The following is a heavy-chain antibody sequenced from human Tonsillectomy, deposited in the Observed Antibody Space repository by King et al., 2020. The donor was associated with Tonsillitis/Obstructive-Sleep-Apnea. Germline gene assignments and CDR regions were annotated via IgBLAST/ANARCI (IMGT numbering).Heavy chain of an antibody. CDR1: GFTFSSYS. Sequence: VQLVESGGGLVKPGGSLRLSCAASGFTFSSYSMNWVRQAPGKGLEWVSSISSSSSYIYYADSVKGRLTISRDNAKNSLYLQMNSLRAEDTAVYYCASRSGYSSSSMDVWGKGTTVTVSS. J-gene: IGHJ6*03. V-gene: IGHV3-21*01. D-gene: IGHD6-13*01. CDR3: ASRSGYSSSSMDV. CDR2: ISSSSSYI.